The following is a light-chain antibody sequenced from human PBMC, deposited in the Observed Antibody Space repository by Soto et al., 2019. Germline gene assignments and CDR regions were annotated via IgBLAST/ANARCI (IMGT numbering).Light chain of an antibody. CDR1: SSDVGSYNL. Sequence: QSALTQPASVSGSPGQSITISCSGTSSDVGSYNLVSWYQQHPGKAPKLMIYEGSKRPSGVSNRFSGSKSGDTASLTISGLQAEDEADYYCCSYAGSNTYVFGTGTKLNVL. J-gene: IGLJ1*01. CDR3: CSYAGSNTYV. V-gene: IGLV2-23*01. CDR2: EGS.